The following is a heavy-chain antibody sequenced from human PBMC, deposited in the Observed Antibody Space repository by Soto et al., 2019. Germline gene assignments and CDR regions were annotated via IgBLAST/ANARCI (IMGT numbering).Heavy chain of an antibody. CDR2: IYYSGST. V-gene: IGHV4-59*08. J-gene: IGHJ4*02. Sequence: SETLSLTCTVSGGSISSYYLSWIRQPPGKGLEWIGNIYYSGSTNYNPSLKSRVTISVDTSKNQFSLKLSSVTAADTAVYYCARGPTAEKVDSWGQGILVTVS. CDR3: ARGPTAEKVDS. CDR1: GGSISSYY.